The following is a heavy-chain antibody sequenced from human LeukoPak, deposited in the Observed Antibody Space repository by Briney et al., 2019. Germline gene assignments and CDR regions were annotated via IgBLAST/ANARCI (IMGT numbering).Heavy chain of an antibody. J-gene: IGHJ4*02. Sequence: PSQTLSLTCTVSGGSISSGSYYWSWVRQPAGKGLEWIGRIYTSGSTNYNPSLKSRVTISVDTSKNQFSLKLSSVTAADTAVYYCARRASGYSFFDYWGQGTLVTVSS. D-gene: IGHD3-22*01. CDR1: GGSISSGSYY. V-gene: IGHV4-61*02. CDR2: IYTSGST. CDR3: ARRASGYSFFDY.